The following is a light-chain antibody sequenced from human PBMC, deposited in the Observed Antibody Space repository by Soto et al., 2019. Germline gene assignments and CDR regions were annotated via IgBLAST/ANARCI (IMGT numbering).Light chain of an antibody. Sequence: EIVFTQSPGTLSLSTGERATLSCRASQSISSSYLAWYQQKPGQAPRLLIYGTSNRATGIPDRFSGSGSGTDFTLTISRLEPEDFVVYFCQQYGSSPYTLGQGTKVDVK. CDR1: QSISSSY. V-gene: IGKV3-20*01. J-gene: IGKJ2*01. CDR3: QQYGSSPYT. CDR2: GTS.